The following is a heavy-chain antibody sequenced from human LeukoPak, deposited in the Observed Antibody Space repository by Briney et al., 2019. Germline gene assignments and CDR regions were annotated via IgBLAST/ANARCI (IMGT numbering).Heavy chain of an antibody. CDR2: IYHSGTT. CDR3: ARGGFGDYDFYNYMDV. V-gene: IGHV4-38-2*02. CDR1: GYSISSGYY. Sequence: SETLSLTCTISGYSISSGYYWGWIRQPPGKGLEWIGSIYHSGTTYYNPSLKSRVTISVDTSKNQFSLKLSSVTAADTAVYYCARGGFGDYDFYNYMDVWGKETTATVSS. D-gene: IGHD4-17*01. J-gene: IGHJ6*03.